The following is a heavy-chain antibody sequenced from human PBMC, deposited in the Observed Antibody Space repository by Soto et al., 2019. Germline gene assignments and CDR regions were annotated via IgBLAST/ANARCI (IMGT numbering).Heavy chain of an antibody. V-gene: IGHV1-8*01. CDR2: MNPSSGET. J-gene: IGHJ4*01. D-gene: IGHD2-15*01. CDR3: ARLAEYCNGIKCYSNFDF. Sequence: ASVKVSCKTSGYNFTNFDINWVRQAPGRGLVWMGWMNPSSGETGSAQNFQGRVTMTRDISTRTFFMQLTSLRSEDTAIYYCARLAEYCNGIKCYSNFDFWGRGTQVPVYS. CDR1: GYNFTNFD.